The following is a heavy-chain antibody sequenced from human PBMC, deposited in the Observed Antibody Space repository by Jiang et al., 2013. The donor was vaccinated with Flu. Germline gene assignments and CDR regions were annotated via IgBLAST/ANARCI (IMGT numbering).Heavy chain of an antibody. CDR1: GYTFTSYA. V-gene: IGHV1-3*01. CDR3: ARGSYSGSYYGNFDY. Sequence: GAEVKKPGASVKVSCKASGYTFTSYAMHWVRQAPGQRLEWMGWINAGNGNTKYSQNFQGRVTITRDTSASTAYMDLSSLTSEDTAVYYCARGSYSGSYYGNFDYVGPGTLVTV. D-gene: IGHD1-26*01. CDR2: INAGNGNT. J-gene: IGHJ4*03.